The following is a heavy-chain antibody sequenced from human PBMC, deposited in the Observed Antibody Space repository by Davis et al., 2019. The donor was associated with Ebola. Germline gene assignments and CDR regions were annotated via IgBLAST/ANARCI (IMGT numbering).Heavy chain of an antibody. CDR1: GFTFSSYW. J-gene: IGHJ3*02. CDR2: IKQDGSEK. V-gene: IGHV3-7*01. CDR3: ARGTNSASDI. D-gene: IGHD1-7*01. Sequence: GESLKISCVASGFTFSSYWMNWVRQAPGKGLEWVANIKQDGSEKYYVESVKGRFTISRDNAENSLFLQLNSLRAEDTAVYYCARGTNSASDIWGQGTMVTVSS.